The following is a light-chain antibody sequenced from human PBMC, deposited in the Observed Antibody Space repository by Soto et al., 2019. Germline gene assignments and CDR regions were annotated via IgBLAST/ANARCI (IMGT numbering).Light chain of an antibody. CDR3: QQYNSYPWT. Sequence: LRTLSATKGDRDTITSRASQSISSWLAWYQQKPGKAPKLLIYKASSLESGVPSRFSGSGSGTEFTLTISSLQPDDFATYYCQQYNSYPWTFGQGTKVDIK. CDR2: KAS. CDR1: QSISSW. V-gene: IGKV1-5*03. J-gene: IGKJ1*01.